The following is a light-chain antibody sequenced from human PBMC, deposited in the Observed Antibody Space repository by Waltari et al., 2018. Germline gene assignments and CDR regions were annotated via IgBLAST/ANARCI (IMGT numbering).Light chain of an antibody. J-gene: IGLJ3*02. Sequence: QSALSQPASVSGSPGQSITISCTGTSSDIGGHSSVSWYQQHPGKAPKLMISGVRNRPSGVSYRCSGSKSANTASLTISGLQAEDEADYYCSSYTDSFTVVFGGGTRLTVL. CDR3: SSYTDSFTVV. CDR1: SSDIGGHSS. CDR2: GVR. V-gene: IGLV2-14*03.